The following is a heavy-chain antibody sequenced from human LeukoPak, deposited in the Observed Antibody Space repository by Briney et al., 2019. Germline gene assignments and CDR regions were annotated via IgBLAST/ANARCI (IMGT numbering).Heavy chain of an antibody. CDR2: INHSGRT. Sequence: SETLSLTCAVYGGSFSGYYWSWIRQPPGKGLEWIREINHSGRTNYNPSLKSRVTISVDTSKNQFSLKLSSVTAADTAVYYCAKRYCSSTTCYDDRGAFDYWGQGTLVTVSS. CDR1: GGSFSGYY. J-gene: IGHJ4*02. V-gene: IGHV4-34*01. CDR3: AKRYCSSTTCYDDRGAFDY. D-gene: IGHD2-2*01.